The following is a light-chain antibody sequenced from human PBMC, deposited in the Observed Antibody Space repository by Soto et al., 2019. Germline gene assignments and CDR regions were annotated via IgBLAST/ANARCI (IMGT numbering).Light chain of an antibody. CDR2: LGS. CDR1: QSLLHSNGYNY. J-gene: IGKJ3*01. V-gene: IGKV2-28*01. CDR3: MQALQTPFT. Sequence: DIVMTQSPLSLPVTPGEPASISCRSSQSLLHSNGYNYLDWYLQKPGQSPQLLIYLGSNRASGGPDRFSGSGSGTDFTLKISRVEAEDVGVYYCMQALQTPFTCGPGTKVDIK.